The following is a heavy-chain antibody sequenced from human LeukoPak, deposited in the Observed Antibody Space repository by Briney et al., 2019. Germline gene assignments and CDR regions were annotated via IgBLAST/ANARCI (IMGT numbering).Heavy chain of an antibody. CDR1: GGSFSGYY. D-gene: IGHD3-22*01. Sequence: SETLSLTCAVYGGSFSGYYWSWIRQPPGKGLEWIGEINHSGSTNYNPSLKSRVTISVDTSKNQFSLKLSSVTPEDTAVYYCAREYYYDSSGYYFYYGMDVWGQGTTVTVSS. CDR3: AREYYYDSSGYYFYYGMDV. V-gene: IGHV4-34*01. J-gene: IGHJ6*02. CDR2: INHSGST.